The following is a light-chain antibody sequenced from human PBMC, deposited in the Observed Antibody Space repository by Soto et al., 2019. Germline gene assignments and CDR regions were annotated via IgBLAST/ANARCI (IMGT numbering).Light chain of an antibody. J-gene: IGLJ2*01. V-gene: IGLV2-14*01. CDR1: SSDVGAYNY. Sequence: QSVLTQPASVSGSPGRSITISCTGTSSDVGAYNYVSWYQQYPGKAPKLMIYDVSNRPSGVSNRFSGSKSGNTASLTISGLQAEDEADYSCSSYTSSSTPLFGGGTKLTVL. CDR2: DVS. CDR3: SSYTSSSTPL.